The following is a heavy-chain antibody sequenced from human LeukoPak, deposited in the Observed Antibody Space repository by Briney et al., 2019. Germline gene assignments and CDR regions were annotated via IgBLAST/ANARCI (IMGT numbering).Heavy chain of an antibody. J-gene: IGHJ3*02. CDR3: TRDLNWSGYYKDAFHI. CDR1: GHTFTSYG. CDR2: ISAYKGDT. V-gene: IGHV1-18*01. Sequence: ASVKVSCKASGHTFTSYGINWVRQAPGQGLEWMGWISAYKGDTNYAQNLQGRVTMTTDTSTSTAYMELRSLRSDDTAVYYCTRDLNWSGYYKDAFHIWGQGTMVTVSS. D-gene: IGHD3-3*01.